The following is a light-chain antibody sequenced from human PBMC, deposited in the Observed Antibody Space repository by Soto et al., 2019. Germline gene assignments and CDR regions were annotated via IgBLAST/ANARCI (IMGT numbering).Light chain of an antibody. CDR1: QSVSSSY. CDR3: QQYGSSLIT. V-gene: IGKV3-20*01. CDR2: ATS. J-gene: IGKJ2*01. Sequence: EIVLTQSPATLSLSPGERATLSCRASQSVSSSYLAWYQQKPGQAPRLLIYATSSRATGIPDKFSGSGSGTDFTLTINRLEPEDSAVYYCQQYGSSLITFGQGTKLEIK.